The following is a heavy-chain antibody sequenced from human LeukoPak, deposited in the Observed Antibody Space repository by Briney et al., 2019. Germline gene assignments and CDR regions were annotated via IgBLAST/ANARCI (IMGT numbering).Heavy chain of an antibody. CDR3: ARRRPQWELLKVQYNWFDP. J-gene: IGHJ5*02. V-gene: IGHV4-39*07. CDR1: GGSISCSSYY. Sequence: SETLSLTCTVSGGSISCSSYYWGWIRQPPGKGLEWIGSIYYSGSTYYNPSLKSRVTISVDTSKNQFSLKLSSVTAADTAVYYCARRRPQWELLKVQYNWFDPWGQGTLVTVSS. D-gene: IGHD1-26*01. CDR2: IYYSGST.